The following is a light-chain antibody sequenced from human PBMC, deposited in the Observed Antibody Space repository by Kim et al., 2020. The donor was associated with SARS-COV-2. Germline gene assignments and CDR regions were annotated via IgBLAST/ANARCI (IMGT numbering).Light chain of an antibody. Sequence: QSVLTQPPSASGTPGQRVTISCSGSSSNIGNNAVNWYQQLPGTAPKLLIYSNNHRSSGVPDRFSGSKSGTSASLAISGLQSEDEAVYYCAAWDDSLNGAVFGGGTQLTVL. J-gene: IGLJ2*01. V-gene: IGLV1-44*01. CDR2: SNN. CDR1: SSNIGNNA. CDR3: AAWDDSLNGAV.